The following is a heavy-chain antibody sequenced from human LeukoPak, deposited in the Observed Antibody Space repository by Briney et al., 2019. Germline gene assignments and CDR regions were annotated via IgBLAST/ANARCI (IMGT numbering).Heavy chain of an antibody. CDR1: GDSISSGDYY. Sequence: SQTLSLTCTVSGDSISSGDYYWSWIRQPAGKGLEWIGRISSSGSTNYNPSLKSRVTMSVDTSKNQFSLKLSSVTAADTAVYYCARDSRGGVRGAVAPRGNWFDPWGQGTLVTVSS. V-gene: IGHV4-61*02. J-gene: IGHJ5*02. D-gene: IGHD3-10*01. CDR3: ARDSRGGVRGAVAPRGNWFDP. CDR2: ISSSGST.